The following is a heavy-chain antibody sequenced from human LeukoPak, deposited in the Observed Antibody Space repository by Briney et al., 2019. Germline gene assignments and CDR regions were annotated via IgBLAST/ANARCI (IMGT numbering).Heavy chain of an antibody. Sequence: PGGSLRLSCAASGFTFSSYAMHWVRQAPGKGLEWVAVISYDGSNKYYADSVKGRFTISRDNSKNTLYLQMNSLRAEDTAVYYCARDGGYCSGGSCYPEDYWGQGTLVTVSS. CDR3: ARDGGYCSGGSCYPEDY. D-gene: IGHD2-15*01. CDR2: ISYDGSNK. CDR1: GFTFSSYA. J-gene: IGHJ4*02. V-gene: IGHV3-30-3*01.